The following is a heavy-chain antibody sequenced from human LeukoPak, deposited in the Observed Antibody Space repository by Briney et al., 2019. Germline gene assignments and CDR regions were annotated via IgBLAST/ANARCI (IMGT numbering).Heavy chain of an antibody. CDR3: ASGVTTGTTRPRNWFDP. J-gene: IGHJ5*02. V-gene: IGHV1-2*02. CDR1: GYTFTGYY. CDR2: INPNSGGT. Sequence: ASVKVSCKASGYTFTGYYMHWVRQAPGQGLEWMGWINPNSGGTNYAQKFQGRVTMTRDTSISTAYMELRSLRSDDTAVYYCASGVTTGTTRPRNWFDPWGQGTLVTVSS. D-gene: IGHD1-1*01.